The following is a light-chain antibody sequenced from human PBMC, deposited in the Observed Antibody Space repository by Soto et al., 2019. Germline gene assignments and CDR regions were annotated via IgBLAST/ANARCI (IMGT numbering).Light chain of an antibody. CDR3: LQDYNYPRT. V-gene: IGKV1-6*01. J-gene: IGKJ1*01. Sequence: AIQMTQSPSSLSVSVGDRVTITCRASQGIRNDLGWYQQKPGKAPKLLIDGASSLQSGVPSRFSGSGSGTDFTLTISSLQPEDFATYFCLQDYNYPRTFGQGTKV. CDR2: GAS. CDR1: QGIRND.